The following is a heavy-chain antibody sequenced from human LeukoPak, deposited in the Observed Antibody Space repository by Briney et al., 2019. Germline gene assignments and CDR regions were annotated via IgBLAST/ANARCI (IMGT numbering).Heavy chain of an antibody. CDR2: IIPIFGIA. J-gene: IGHJ4*02. D-gene: IGHD3-22*01. CDR3: ASQVDSSGYYSYFDY. CDR1: GGTFSSYA. Sequence: SVKVSCKASGGTFSSYAISWVRQAPGQGLEWMGGIIPIFGIANYAQKFQGRVTITADKSTSTAYMELSSLRSEDTAVYYCASQVDSSGYYSYFDYWGQGTLVTVSS. V-gene: IGHV1-69*17.